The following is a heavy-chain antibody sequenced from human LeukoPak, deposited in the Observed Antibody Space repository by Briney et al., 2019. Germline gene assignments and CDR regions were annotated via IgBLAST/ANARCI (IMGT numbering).Heavy chain of an antibody. V-gene: IGHV4-34*01. CDR3: ARDRKLRYFDWLIPDNWFDP. CDR1: GGSFSGYY. D-gene: IGHD3-9*01. CDR2: INHSGST. J-gene: IGHJ5*02. Sequence: PPETLSLTCAVYGGSFSGYYWSWIRQPPGKGLEWIGEINHSGSTNYNPSLKSRVTISVDTSKNQFSLKLSSVTAADTAVYYCARDRKLRYFDWLIPDNWFDPWGQGTLVTVSS.